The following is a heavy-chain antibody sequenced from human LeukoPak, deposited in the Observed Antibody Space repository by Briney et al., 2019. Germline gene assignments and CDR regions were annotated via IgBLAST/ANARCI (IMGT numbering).Heavy chain of an antibody. V-gene: IGHV4-61*01. J-gene: IGHJ6*02. CDR2: IYYSGST. CDR3: ARVAARYVGMDV. D-gene: IGHD6-6*01. CDR1: GGSVSSGSYY. Sequence: SETLSLTCTVSGGSVSSGSYYRSWIRQPPGEGLEWIGYIYYSGSTNYNPSLKSRVTIPVDTSKKQVSLNLSSVTAADTAVYYCARVAARYVGMDVWGQGTTVTVSS.